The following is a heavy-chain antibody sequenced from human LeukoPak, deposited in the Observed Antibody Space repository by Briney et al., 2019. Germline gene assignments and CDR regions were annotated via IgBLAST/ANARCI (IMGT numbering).Heavy chain of an antibody. CDR2: IYYSGST. Sequence: PSETLSLTCTVSGGSISRGDYYWSWIRQPPGKGLGWIGYIYYSGSTYYNPSLKSRVTISVDTSKNQFSLKLSSVTAADTAVYYCARAEWLQNYYYYGMDVWGQGTTVTVSS. D-gene: IGHD5-12*01. CDR1: GGSISRGDYY. CDR3: ARAEWLQNYYYYGMDV. V-gene: IGHV4-30-4*01. J-gene: IGHJ6*02.